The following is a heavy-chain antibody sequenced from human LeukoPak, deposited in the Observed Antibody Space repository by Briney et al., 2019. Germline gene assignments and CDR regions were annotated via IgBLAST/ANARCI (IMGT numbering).Heavy chain of an antibody. CDR3: ARDLNSGYDKRLDY. D-gene: IGHD5-12*01. V-gene: IGHV3-33*01. Sequence: GGSLRLSCAASGFTFSSYGMHWVRQAPGKGLEWVAVIWYDGSNKYYADSVKGRFTISRDNSKNTLYLQMNSLRAEDTAVYYCARDLNSGYDKRLDYWGQGTLVTVSS. J-gene: IGHJ4*02. CDR1: GFTFSSYG. CDR2: IWYDGSNK.